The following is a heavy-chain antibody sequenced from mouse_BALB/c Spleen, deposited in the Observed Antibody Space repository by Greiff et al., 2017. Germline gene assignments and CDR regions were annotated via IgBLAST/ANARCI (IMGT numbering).Heavy chain of an antibody. Sequence: QVQLQQSGPELVKPGASVKISCKASGYAFSSSWMNWVKQRPGQGLEWIGRIYPGDGDTNYNGKFKGKATLTADKSSSTAYMQLSSLTSVDSAVYFCARGKYGNAMDYWGQGTSVTVSS. CDR2: IYPGDGDT. D-gene: IGHD2-10*02. V-gene: IGHV1-82*01. CDR1: GYAFSSSW. J-gene: IGHJ4*01. CDR3: ARGKYGNAMDY.